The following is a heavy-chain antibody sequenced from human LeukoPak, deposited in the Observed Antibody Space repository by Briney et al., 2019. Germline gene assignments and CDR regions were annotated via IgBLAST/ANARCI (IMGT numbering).Heavy chain of an antibody. J-gene: IGHJ3*02. Sequence: GGSLRLSCAASGFTFDDYAMHWVRQAPGKGLERVSGISWNSGSIGYADSVKGRVTISRDNAKNPLYLQMNSLRAEDTALYYCAKEDYAIAFDIWGQGTMVTVSS. D-gene: IGHD4-17*01. V-gene: IGHV3-9*01. CDR3: AKEDYAIAFDI. CDR1: GFTFDDYA. CDR2: ISWNSGSI.